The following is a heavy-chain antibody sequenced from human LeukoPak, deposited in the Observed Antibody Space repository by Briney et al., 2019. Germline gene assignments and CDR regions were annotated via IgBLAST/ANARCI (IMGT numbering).Heavy chain of an antibody. CDR3: TTAGYSRYA. Sequence: KPGGSLTLLCAASGFIFSKAWVRWVRRSPGRGLGWVGRIKSKTDGGTTDYAAPVKGRFTISRDDSKNTLYLQMNSLKTEDTAVYYCTTAGYSRYAGGQGTLVTVTS. J-gene: IGHJ4*02. V-gene: IGHV3-15*01. CDR2: IKSKTDGGTT. CDR1: GFIFSKAW. D-gene: IGHD6-13*01.